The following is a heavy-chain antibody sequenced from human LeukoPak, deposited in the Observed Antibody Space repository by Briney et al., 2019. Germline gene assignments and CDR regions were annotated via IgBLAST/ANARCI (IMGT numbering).Heavy chain of an antibody. CDR2: ISSSSSYI. CDR1: GFTFSSYS. Sequence: PGGSLRLSCAASGFTFSSYSMNWVRQAPGKGLEWVSSISSSSSYIHYADSVKGRFTISRDNAKNSLYLQMNSLRAEDTAVYYCARVGYYYDSGGYYDYDYWGQGTLVTVSS. J-gene: IGHJ4*02. D-gene: IGHD3-22*01. V-gene: IGHV3-21*01. CDR3: ARVGYYYDSGGYYDYDY.